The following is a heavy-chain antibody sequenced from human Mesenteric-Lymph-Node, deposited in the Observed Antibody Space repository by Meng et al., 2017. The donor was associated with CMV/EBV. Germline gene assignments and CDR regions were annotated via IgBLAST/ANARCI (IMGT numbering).Heavy chain of an antibody. Sequence: ASVPVSCQASGYTFTGHYMHWVRQAPGQGLAWMGWINPNNGVTNNAKKFQGRVTLTRDTSISTDYMELSRLRSDDTAVYYCARGGYCSSTSCYRLNWFDPWGQGTLVTVSS. CDR1: GYTFTGHY. D-gene: IGHD2-2*02. V-gene: IGHV1-2*02. J-gene: IGHJ5*02. CDR3: ARGGYCSSTSCYRLNWFDP. CDR2: INPNNGVT.